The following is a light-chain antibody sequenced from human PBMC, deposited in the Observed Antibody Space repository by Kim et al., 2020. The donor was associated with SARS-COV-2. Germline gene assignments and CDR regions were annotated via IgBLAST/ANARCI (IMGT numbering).Light chain of an antibody. CDR2: GTS. J-gene: IGKJ4*01. CDR1: QGVSYN. V-gene: IGKV3-15*01. Sequence: VSPGERATLSCRASQGVSYNLAWYQQKPGQAPRLLIYGTSTRATGIPARFSGSVSGPEFSLTISSLQSEDFAVYYCQQYNNWPLTFGGGTKVDIK. CDR3: QQYNNWPLT.